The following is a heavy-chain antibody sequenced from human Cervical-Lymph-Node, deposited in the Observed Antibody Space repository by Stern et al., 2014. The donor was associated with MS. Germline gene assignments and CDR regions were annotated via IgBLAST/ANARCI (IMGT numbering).Heavy chain of an antibody. CDR3: ARGGRGAFDV. Sequence: VPLVEPGAEEKKPGASVKVTCKTSGYRFTTYDFNWVRQAPGHGLEWMGWVNPDSWTTGYAPKFQDRLTLTTTTSSKTTSMELRGLRPDDTAVYFCARGGRGAFDVWGQGTVITVSS. D-gene: IGHD1-14*01. J-gene: IGHJ3*01. CDR2: VNPDSWTT. V-gene: IGHV1-8*01. CDR1: GYRFTTYD.